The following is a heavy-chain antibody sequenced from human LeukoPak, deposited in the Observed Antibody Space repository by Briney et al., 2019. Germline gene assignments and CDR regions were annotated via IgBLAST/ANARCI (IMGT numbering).Heavy chain of an antibody. Sequence: SETLSLTCTVSGGSISTANYYWGWIRQPPGKGLEWIGSIYYSGSTYYNPSLKSRVTISVDTSKNQFSLKLSSVTAADTAVYYCARAVDTAMAHHYIGAAFDYWGQGTLVTVSS. CDR1: GGSISTANYY. V-gene: IGHV4-39*07. J-gene: IGHJ4*02. CDR3: ARAVDTAMAHHYIGAAFDY. CDR2: IYYSGST. D-gene: IGHD5-18*01.